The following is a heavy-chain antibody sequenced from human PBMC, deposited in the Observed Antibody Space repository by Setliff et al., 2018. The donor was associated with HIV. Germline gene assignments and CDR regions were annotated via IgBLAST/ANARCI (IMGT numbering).Heavy chain of an antibody. CDR1: GFTFSNYE. Sequence: GGSLRLSCAASGFTFSNYEMNWVRQAPGKGLEWVSYISSSGTTIYYADSVKGRFTISRDNAKNSLYLQMNSLRAEDTAVYYCAGVANVLAHPLYYYMDVWGKGTTVTVSS. V-gene: IGHV3-48*03. D-gene: IGHD2-8*01. CDR2: ISSSGTTI. CDR3: AGVANVLAHPLYYYMDV. J-gene: IGHJ6*03.